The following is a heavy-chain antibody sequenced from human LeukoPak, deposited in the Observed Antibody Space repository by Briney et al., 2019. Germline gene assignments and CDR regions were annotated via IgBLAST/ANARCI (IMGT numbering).Heavy chain of an antibody. CDR3: ARESAWFDP. V-gene: IGHV4-59*01. CDR2: IYYSGST. Sequence: SETLSLTCTVSGGSISSYYWSWIRQPPGKGLEWIGYIYYSGSTNYNPSLKSRITISVDTSKNQFSLKLSSVTAADTAVYYCARESAWFDPWGQGTLVTVSS. CDR1: GGSISSYY. J-gene: IGHJ5*02.